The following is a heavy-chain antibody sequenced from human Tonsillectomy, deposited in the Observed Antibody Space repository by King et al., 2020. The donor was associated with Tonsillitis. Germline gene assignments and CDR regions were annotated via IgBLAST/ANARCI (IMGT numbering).Heavy chain of an antibody. CDR3: AREAQLYLFYH. CDR2: VSGSGGGT. CDR1: GFSFSSHA. D-gene: IGHD5-18*01. V-gene: IGHV3-23*04. Sequence: VQLVESGGGLVQPGGSLRLSCAASGFSFSSHAMSWVRQAPGKGLEWVSAVSGSGGGTYYADSVKGRFTISRDDSKNSLFLQMNSLRAEATAVYYCAREAQLYLFYHWGQGTLVTVSS. J-gene: IGHJ4*02.